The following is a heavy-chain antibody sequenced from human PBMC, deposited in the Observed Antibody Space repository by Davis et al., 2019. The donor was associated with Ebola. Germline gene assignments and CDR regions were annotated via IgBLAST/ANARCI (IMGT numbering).Heavy chain of an antibody. CDR3: ARELPGHYFDY. V-gene: IGHV4-59*01. Sequence: SETLSLTCTVSGGSISSYYWSWIRQPPGKGLEWIGYISYSGSSNYNPSLKSRVTISLDTSKNQFSLKVNSVTAADTALYYCARELPGHYFDYWGQGTLVTVSP. CDR2: ISYSGSS. CDR1: GGSISSYY. J-gene: IGHJ4*02. D-gene: IGHD1-14*01.